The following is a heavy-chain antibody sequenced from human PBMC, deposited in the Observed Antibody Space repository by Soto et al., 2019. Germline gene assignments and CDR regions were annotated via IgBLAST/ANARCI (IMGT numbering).Heavy chain of an antibody. D-gene: IGHD3-16*02. CDR3: AKTRDRRSYYYYGMDV. CDR2: ISGSGGST. Sequence: PGGSLRLSCAASGVTFSSYAMSWVRKAPGKGLEWVSAISGSGGSTYYADSVKGRFTISRDNSKNTLYLQMNSLRAEDTAVYYCAKTRDRRSYYYYGMDVWGQGTTVTVSS. CDR1: GVTFSSYA. V-gene: IGHV3-23*01. J-gene: IGHJ6*02.